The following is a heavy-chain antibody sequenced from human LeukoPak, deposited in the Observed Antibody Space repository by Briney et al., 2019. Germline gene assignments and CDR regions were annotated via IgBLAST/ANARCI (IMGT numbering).Heavy chain of an antibody. CDR3: ARDGLLWFGEVGWFDP. CDR1: VDSVSSNSAA. D-gene: IGHD3-10*01. V-gene: IGHV6-1*01. Sequence: SQTLSLTCAFSVDSVSSNSAAWNWIRQSPSRGLEWLGGTYYRSKWYNDYAVSVKSRITINPDTSKNQFSLQLNSVTPADTAVYYCARDGLLWFGEVGWFDPWGQGTLVTVSS. CDR2: TYYRSKWYN. J-gene: IGHJ5*02.